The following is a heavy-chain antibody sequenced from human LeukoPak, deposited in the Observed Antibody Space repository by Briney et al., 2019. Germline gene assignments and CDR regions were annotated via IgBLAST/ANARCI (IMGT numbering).Heavy chain of an antibody. V-gene: IGHV4-39*07. CDR3: ARVLRWRVEY. D-gene: IGHD4-23*01. J-gene: IGHJ4*02. CDR2: IYYSGST. Sequence: PSETLSLTCTVSGGSNSSSSYYWGWIRQPPGKGLEWIGSIYYSGSTYYNPSLKSRVTISVDTSKNQFSLKLSSVTAADTAVYYCARVLRWRVEYWGQGTLVTVSS. CDR1: GGSNSSSSYY.